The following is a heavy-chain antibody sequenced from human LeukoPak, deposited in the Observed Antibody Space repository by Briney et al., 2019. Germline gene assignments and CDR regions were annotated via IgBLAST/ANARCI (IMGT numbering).Heavy chain of an antibody. D-gene: IGHD4-23*01. CDR2: ISGSGGST. CDR3: AKDLTVDYGGNSD. J-gene: IGHJ4*02. CDR1: GFTFSSYA. V-gene: IGHV3-23*01. Sequence: PGGSLRLSCAASGFTFSSYAMSWVRQAPEKGLEWVSAISGSGGSTYYADSVKGRFTISRDNSKNTLDLQMNSLRAEDTAVYYCAKDLTVDYGGNSDWGQGTLVTVSS.